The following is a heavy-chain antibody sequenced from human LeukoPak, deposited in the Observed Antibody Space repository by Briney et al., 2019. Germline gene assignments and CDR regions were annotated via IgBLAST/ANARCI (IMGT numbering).Heavy chain of an antibody. CDR2: INPSGGST. CDR1: GYTFTSYY. V-gene: IGHV1-46*01. D-gene: IGHD3-10*01. J-gene: IGHJ5*02. Sequence: APVKVSCKASGYTFTSYYMHWVRQAPGQGLEWMGIINPSGGSTSYVQKFQGRVTMTRDTSTSTVYMELSSLRSEDTAVYYCARGTYYYGSGSPNWFDPWGQGTLVTVSS. CDR3: ARGTYYYGSGSPNWFDP.